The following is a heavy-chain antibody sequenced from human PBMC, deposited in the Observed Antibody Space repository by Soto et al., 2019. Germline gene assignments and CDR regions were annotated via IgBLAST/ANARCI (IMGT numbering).Heavy chain of an antibody. V-gene: IGHV4-59*08. D-gene: IGHD6-6*01. CDR1: GGSXSSYY. CDR2: IYYSGST. Sequence: ETLSLTCTVSGGSXSSYYWSWIRQPPGKGLEWIGYIYYSGSTNYNPSLKSRVTISADTSKNQFSLKLSSVTAADTAVYYCAMYSSSSLGFDYWGQGTLVTVSS. J-gene: IGHJ4*02. CDR3: AMYSSSSLGFDY.